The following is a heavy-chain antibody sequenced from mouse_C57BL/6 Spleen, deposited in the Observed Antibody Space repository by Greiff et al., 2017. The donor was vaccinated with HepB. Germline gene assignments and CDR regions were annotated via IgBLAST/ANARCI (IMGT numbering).Heavy chain of an antibody. V-gene: IGHV14-2*01. CDR1: GFNIKDYY. Sequence: VQLQQSGAELVKPGASVKLSCTASGFNIKDYYMHWVKQRTEQGLEWIGRIDPEDGETKYAPKFQAKATITADTSSNTAYLQLSSLTSEDTAVYYCARGAAWFAYWGQGTLVTVSA. J-gene: IGHJ3*01. CDR3: ARGAAWFAY. CDR2: IDPEDGET.